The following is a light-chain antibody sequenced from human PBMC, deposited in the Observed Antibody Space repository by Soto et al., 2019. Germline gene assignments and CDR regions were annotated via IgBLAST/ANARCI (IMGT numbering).Light chain of an antibody. V-gene: IGLV2-14*01. Sequence: QSALTQPASVSGSPGQSITISCTGTSSDVGGYNYVSWYQQHPGKAPKLMIYEVSNRPSGVSNRFSGSKSGNTASLTISGLQAEDEADYYCSSYTSSGTRGLFGGGTQLTVL. CDR2: EVS. CDR1: SSDVGGYNY. CDR3: SSYTSSGTRGL. J-gene: IGLJ2*01.